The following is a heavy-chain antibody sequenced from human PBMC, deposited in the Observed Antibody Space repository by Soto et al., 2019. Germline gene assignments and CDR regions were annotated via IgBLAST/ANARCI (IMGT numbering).Heavy chain of an antibody. CDR3: AHRGIYDSSGYFTEYFQH. CDR1: GGTFSSYA. Sequence: SVKVSCKASGGTFSSYAISWVRQAPGQGLEWMGGIIPIFGTANYAQKFQGRVTITADESTSTAYMELSSLRSEDTAVYYCAHRGIYDSSGYFTEYFQHWGQGTLVTVSS. V-gene: IGHV1-69*13. J-gene: IGHJ1*01. CDR2: IIPIFGTA. D-gene: IGHD3-22*01.